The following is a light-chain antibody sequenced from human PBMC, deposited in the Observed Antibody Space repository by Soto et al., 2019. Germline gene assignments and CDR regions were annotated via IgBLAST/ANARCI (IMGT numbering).Light chain of an antibody. CDR1: QNGAINE. CDR3: QQYGGSPPIT. CDR2: GAS. J-gene: IGKJ5*01. V-gene: IGKV3-20*01. Sequence: EIVLTQSPGTLSLSPVERATLSFISQNGAINELAWYQQKPGQAPRLLIYGASRRAAGIPDRFSGSGSGTDFTLTISRVDPEDFAVYYCQQYGGSPPITFGQGTRLEIK.